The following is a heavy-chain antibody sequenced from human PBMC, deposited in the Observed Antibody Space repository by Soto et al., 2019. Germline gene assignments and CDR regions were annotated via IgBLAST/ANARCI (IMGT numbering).Heavy chain of an antibody. D-gene: IGHD2-2*01. CDR2: INHSGST. CDR3: ARVKGYCSSTSCQPASAYYYYYYMDV. CDR1: GGSFSGYY. Sequence: QVQLQQWGAGLLKPSETLSLTCAVYGGSFSGYYWGWIRQPPGKGLEWIGEINHSGSTNYNPSLKSRVTIAVDSAKQQFSLKLSSVTAADTAVYYCARVKGYCSSTSCQPASAYYYYYYMDVWGKGTTVTVSS. V-gene: IGHV4-34*01. J-gene: IGHJ6*03.